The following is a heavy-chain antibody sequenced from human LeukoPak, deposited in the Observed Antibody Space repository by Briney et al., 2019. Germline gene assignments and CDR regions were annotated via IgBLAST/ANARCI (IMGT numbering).Heavy chain of an antibody. J-gene: IGHJ4*02. V-gene: IGHV4-39*01. D-gene: IGHD6-19*01. CDR2: IYYSGST. Sequence: PSETLSLTCTVSGGSISSSSYYWVWIRQPPGKGLEWIGSIYYSGSTYYSPSLKSRVTISVDTSKNQFSLKLSSVTAADTAVYYCARLPLSSGWVYYFDYWGQGTLVTVSS. CDR3: ARLPLSSGWVYYFDY. CDR1: GGSISSSSYY.